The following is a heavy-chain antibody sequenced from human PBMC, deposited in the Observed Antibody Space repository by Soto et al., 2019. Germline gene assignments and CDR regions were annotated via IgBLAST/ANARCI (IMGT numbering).Heavy chain of an antibody. V-gene: IGHV5-51*01. J-gene: IGHJ4*02. CDR3: ARYSSGWPYYFDY. CDR1: GYSFTSYW. Sequence: GESLKISCKGSGYSFTSYWIAWVRQMPGKGLEWMGIVYLSDSDTRYSPSFQGRVTISADKSISTAYLQWSSLKASDTAMYYCARYSSGWPYYFDYWGQGTLVTVSS. D-gene: IGHD6-19*01. CDR2: VYLSDSDT.